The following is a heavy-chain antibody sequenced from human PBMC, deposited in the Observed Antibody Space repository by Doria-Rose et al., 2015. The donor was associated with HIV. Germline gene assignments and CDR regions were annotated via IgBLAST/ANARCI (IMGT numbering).Heavy chain of an antibody. J-gene: IGHJ4*01. CDR2: IDPETGGT. D-gene: IGHD2-2*02. V-gene: IGHV1-24*01. CDR1: GYGFTDLE. Sequence: QVPVKQSGAELVRPGASVTLSCKASGYGFTDLEMHWVKQTPVHGLEWIGAIDPETGGTTHNQKFKGKATLTADKSSNTAYIHLSRLTSDDSAVYFCTRGATRAPICLDYWGQGTSVTVSS. CDR3: TRGATRAPICLDY.